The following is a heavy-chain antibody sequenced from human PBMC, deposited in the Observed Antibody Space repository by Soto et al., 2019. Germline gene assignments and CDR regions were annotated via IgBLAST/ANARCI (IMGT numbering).Heavy chain of an antibody. CDR2: IIPIFGTA. Sequence: SVKVSCKASGGTFSSYAISWVRQAPGLGLEWMGGIIPIFGTANYAQKFQGRVTITADESTSTAYMELSSLRSEDTAVYYCARDSGIAVQWGMDVWGQGTTVTVSS. V-gene: IGHV1-69*13. CDR1: GGTFSSYA. J-gene: IGHJ6*02. D-gene: IGHD6-19*01. CDR3: ARDSGIAVQWGMDV.